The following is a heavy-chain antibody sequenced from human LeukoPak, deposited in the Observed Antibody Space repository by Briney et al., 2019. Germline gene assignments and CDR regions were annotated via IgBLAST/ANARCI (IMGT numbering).Heavy chain of an antibody. V-gene: IGHV1-8*01. CDR3: AREYCSGGSCYAPVALDI. CDR1: GYTFTSYD. D-gene: IGHD2-15*01. J-gene: IGHJ3*02. CDR2: MNPNSGNT. Sequence: ASVKVSCKASGYTFTSYDINWVRQATGQGLEWMGWMNPNSGNTDYAQKLQGRVTMTTDTSTSTAYMEPRSLRSDDTAVYYCAREYCSGGSCYAPVALDIWGQGTMVTVSS.